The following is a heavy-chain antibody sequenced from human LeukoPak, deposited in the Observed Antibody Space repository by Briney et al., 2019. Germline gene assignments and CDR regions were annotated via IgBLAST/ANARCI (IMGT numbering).Heavy chain of an antibody. Sequence: ASVKVSCKASGYTFTSYYMHWVRQAPGQGLEWMGIINPSGGSTSYAQKFQGRVTMTRDTSTSTAYMELSSLRSEDTAVYYCASGGYSGYDTFNWFDPWGQGTLVTVSS. CDR3: ASGGYSGYDTFNWFDP. V-gene: IGHV1-46*01. J-gene: IGHJ5*02. D-gene: IGHD5-12*01. CDR2: INPSGGST. CDR1: GYTFTSYY.